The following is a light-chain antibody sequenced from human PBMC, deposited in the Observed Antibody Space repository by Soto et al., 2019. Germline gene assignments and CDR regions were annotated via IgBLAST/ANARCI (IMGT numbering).Light chain of an antibody. Sequence: QSALTQPASVSGSPGQSITISCTGTSSDVGGYNYVSWYQQHPGKAPKLMIYDVSNRPSGVSNRFSGSKSGNTASLTISGLQAEDEAEYYCSSYTSSSTSHVVFGGGTKLTVL. V-gene: IGLV2-14*01. CDR2: DVS. CDR3: SSYTSSSTSHVV. CDR1: SSDVGGYNY. J-gene: IGLJ2*01.